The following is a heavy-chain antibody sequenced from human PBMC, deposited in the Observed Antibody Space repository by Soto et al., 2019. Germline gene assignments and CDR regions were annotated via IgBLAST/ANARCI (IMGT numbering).Heavy chain of an antibody. V-gene: IGHV3-30-3*01. D-gene: IGHD3-22*01. J-gene: IGHJ4*02. CDR3: ARDVDSRVISLGPLDY. CDR2: ISYDGSNK. Sequence: GESLKISCAASGFTFSSYAMHWVRQAPGKGLEWVAAISYDGSNKYYADSVKGRFTISRDNSKNTLYLQMNSLRAEDTAVYYCARDVDSRVISLGPLDYWGQGTLVTVSS. CDR1: GFTFSSYA.